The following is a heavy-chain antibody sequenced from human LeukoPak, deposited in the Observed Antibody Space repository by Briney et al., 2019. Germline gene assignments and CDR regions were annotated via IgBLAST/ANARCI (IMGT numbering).Heavy chain of an antibody. D-gene: IGHD3-22*01. CDR1: GGSISSGDYY. J-gene: IGHJ2*01. Sequence: SETLSLTCTVSGGSISSGDYYWTWIRQHPGKGLEWIGYIYHSGYTYYNPSLKSRVTMLLDTSKNKFSLKLSSVTAADTAVYYCVRGRYDSSGYNYWYYDLWGRGTLVTVSS. CDR2: IYHSGYT. V-gene: IGHV4-31*03. CDR3: VRGRYDSSGYNYWYYDL.